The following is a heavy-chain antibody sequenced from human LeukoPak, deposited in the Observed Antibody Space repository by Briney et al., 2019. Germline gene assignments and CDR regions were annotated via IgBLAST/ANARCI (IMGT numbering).Heavy chain of an antibody. D-gene: IGHD2-15*01. V-gene: IGHV1-2*02. CDR1: GYTFTAYY. CDR3: ASEAYCSGGNCSLHRVAS. CDR2: IDTNSGGT. Sequence: GASVKVSCKASGYTFTAYYMHWVRQAPGQGLEWMGWIDTNSGGTNYAQKFQGRVTITRDTSIGTAYMELSSLISDDTAVYYCASEAYCSGGNCSLHRVASWGQGTLVTVSS. J-gene: IGHJ4*02.